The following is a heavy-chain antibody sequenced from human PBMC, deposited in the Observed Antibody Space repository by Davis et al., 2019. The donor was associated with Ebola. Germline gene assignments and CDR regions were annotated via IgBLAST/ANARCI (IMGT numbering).Heavy chain of an antibody. J-gene: IGHJ3*01. Sequence: GESLKISCAASGFTFNQYAMTWVRQAPGKGLEWVSTLGTSADTYYADSVKGRFTISRDNSKNTLYLQMNGLRVEDTAIYYCAKDNRNIWSEVWGQGTMVTVSS. V-gene: IGHV3-23*01. CDR1: GFTFNQYA. CDR3: AKDNRNIWSEV. D-gene: IGHD2/OR15-2a*01. CDR2: LGTSADT.